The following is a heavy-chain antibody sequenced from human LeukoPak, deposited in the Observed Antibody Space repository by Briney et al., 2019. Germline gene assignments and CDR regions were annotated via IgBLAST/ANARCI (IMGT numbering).Heavy chain of an antibody. CDR1: GYTFTSYG. Sequence: GASVKVSCKASGYTFTSYGSSWVRQAPGQGLEWMGWINPYNGNTNYAQKLQGRVTMTTDTSTSTAYMELRSLRSDDTAVYYCARVKLRYFDWLLKSKYNWFDPWGQGTLVTVSS. D-gene: IGHD3-9*01. CDR3: ARVKLRYFDWLLKSKYNWFDP. CDR2: INPYNGNT. V-gene: IGHV1-18*01. J-gene: IGHJ5*02.